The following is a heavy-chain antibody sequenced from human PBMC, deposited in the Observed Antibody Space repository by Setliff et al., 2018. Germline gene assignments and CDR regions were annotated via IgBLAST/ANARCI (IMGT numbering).Heavy chain of an antibody. CDR3: AKDLITTTVPEWLLYTPTTYFDY. V-gene: IGHV3-23*01. J-gene: IGHJ4*02. Sequence: GGSLRLSCAASGFTFSTYVMTWVRQAPGKGLEWVSSIHGEGFDTYYADSVKGRFTISRDNSKNTLFLQMNSLRADDTAVYYCAKDLITTTVPEWLLYTPTTYFDYWGQGTLVTVSS. CDR1: GFTFSTYV. CDR2: IHGEGFDT. D-gene: IGHD3-3*01.